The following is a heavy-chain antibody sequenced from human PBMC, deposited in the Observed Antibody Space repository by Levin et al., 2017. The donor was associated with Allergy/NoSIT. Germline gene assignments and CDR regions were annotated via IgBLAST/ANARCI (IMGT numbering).Heavy chain of an antibody. CDR3: AKVPYLRFGEFLGANYYGMDV. CDR2: ISYDGSNK. V-gene: IGHV3-30*18. CDR1: GFTFSSYG. J-gene: IGHJ6*02. Sequence: LSLTCAASGFTFSSYGMHWVRQAPGKGLEWVAVISYDGSNKYYADSVKGRFTISRDNSKNTLYLQMNSLRAEDTAVYYCAKVPYLRFGEFLGANYYGMDVWGQGTTVTVSS. D-gene: IGHD3-10*01.